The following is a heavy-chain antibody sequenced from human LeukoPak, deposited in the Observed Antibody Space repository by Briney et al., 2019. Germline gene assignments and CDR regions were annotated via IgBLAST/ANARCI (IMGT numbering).Heavy chain of an antibody. V-gene: IGHV4-38-2*02. J-gene: IGHJ4*02. CDR3: ARGAYSGHFDY. D-gene: IGHD4-11*01. Sequence: SETLSLTCTVSGYSISSGYYWSWIRQPPGKGLEWIGEINHSGSTNYNPSLKSRVTISVDTSKNQFSLKLSSVTAADTAVYYCARGAYSGHFDYWGQGTLVTVSS. CDR1: GYSISSGYY. CDR2: INHSGST.